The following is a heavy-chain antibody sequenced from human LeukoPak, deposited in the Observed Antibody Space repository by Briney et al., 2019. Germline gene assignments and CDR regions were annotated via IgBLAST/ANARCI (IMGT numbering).Heavy chain of an antibody. J-gene: IGHJ6*03. D-gene: IGHD2-2*01. V-gene: IGHV1-24*01. CDR2: FDPEDGET. CDR1: GYTLTELS. CDR3: ATDSRHCSSTSCFNHYYYYYMDV. Sequence: ASVTVSCKVSGYTLTELSMHWVRQAPGKGLEWMGGFDPEDGETIYAQKFQGRVTMTEDTSTDTAYMELSSLRSEDTAVYYCATDSRHCSSTSCFNHYYYYYMDVWGKGTMVTVSS.